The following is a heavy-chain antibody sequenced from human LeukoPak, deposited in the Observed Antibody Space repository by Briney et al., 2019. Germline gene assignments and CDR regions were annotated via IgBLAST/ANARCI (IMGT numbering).Heavy chain of an antibody. CDR3: TRMQGYSYSDY. V-gene: IGHV1-69*13. Sequence: GASVKVSCKASGYTFTHFGLHWVRQAPGQGLEWMGGFIPFFDTTTYAQKFQGRVTITADESTSTAYMELSSLRSEDTAVYYCTRMQGYSYSDYWGQGTLGTVSS. CDR2: FIPFFDTT. CDR1: GYTFTHFG. J-gene: IGHJ4*02. D-gene: IGHD5-18*01.